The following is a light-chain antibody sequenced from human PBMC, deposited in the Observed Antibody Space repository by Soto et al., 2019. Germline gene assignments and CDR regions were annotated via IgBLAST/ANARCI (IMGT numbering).Light chain of an antibody. Sequence: EIVLTQSPGTLSLSPGERATLSCRASQSVSSSYLAWYQQKPGQAPRLLIYGASSRATGIPDRFSGSGSGTDFIRTISRLLPGDCGVYYCQQYGSSPRTFGQGTKVEIK. CDR3: QQYGSSPRT. J-gene: IGKJ1*01. CDR1: QSVSSSY. CDR2: GAS. V-gene: IGKV3-20*01.